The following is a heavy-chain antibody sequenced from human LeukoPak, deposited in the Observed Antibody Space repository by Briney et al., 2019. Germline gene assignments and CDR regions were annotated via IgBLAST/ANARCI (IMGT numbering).Heavy chain of an antibody. CDR1: GFTFSSYW. CDR2: IKQDGSEK. V-gene: IGHV3-7*01. CDR3: ARDMKVVVATVDY. Sequence: GGSLRLSCAASGFTFSSYWMSWVRQAPGKGLEWVANIKQDGSEKYYVDSVKGRFTISRDNAKNSLYLQMNSLRAEDTAVYYCARDMKVVVATVDYWGQGTLVTVSS. D-gene: IGHD5-12*01. J-gene: IGHJ4*02.